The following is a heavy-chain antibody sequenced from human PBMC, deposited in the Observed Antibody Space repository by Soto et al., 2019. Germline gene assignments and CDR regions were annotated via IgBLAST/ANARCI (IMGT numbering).Heavy chain of an antibody. CDR3: ARVRGGGPFDD. CDR2: IYYSGST. CDR1: GGSISSGGYY. D-gene: IGHD1-26*01. J-gene: IGHJ4*02. Sequence: QVQLQESGPGLVKPSQTLSLTCTVSGGSISSGGYYWSWIRQHPGKGLEWIVYIYYSGSTYYNPYLKSIVTISVDTSKNQFSLKLSSVAAADTAVDYCARVRGGGPFDDWGQGALVTVSS. V-gene: IGHV4-31*01.